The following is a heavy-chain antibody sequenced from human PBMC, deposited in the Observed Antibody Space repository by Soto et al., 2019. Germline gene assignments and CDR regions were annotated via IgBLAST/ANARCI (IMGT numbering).Heavy chain of an antibody. CDR1: GFTFSSYG. D-gene: IGHD6-19*01. J-gene: IGHJ4*02. CDR3: AREGSQWLASFFDY. Sequence: VQLVESGGGVVQPGRSLRLSCAASGFTFSSYGMHWVRQAPGKGLEWVAVIWYDGSNKYYADSVKGRFTISRDNSKNTLYLQMNSLRAEDTAVYYCAREGSQWLASFFDYWGQGTLVTVSS. V-gene: IGHV3-33*01. CDR2: IWYDGSNK.